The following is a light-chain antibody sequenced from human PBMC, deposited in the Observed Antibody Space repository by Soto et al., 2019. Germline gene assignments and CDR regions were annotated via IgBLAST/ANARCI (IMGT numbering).Light chain of an antibody. Sequence: QSALTQPASVSGSPGQSITISCTGTSSDVGSYNLVSWYQQHPGKAPKLMIYEVSKRPSGVSNRFSGSKSGNTASLTISGLQAEDEADYYCCSYAGSFYVFGTGTKLT. J-gene: IGLJ1*01. CDR3: CSYAGSFYV. V-gene: IGLV2-23*02. CDR1: SSDVGSYNL. CDR2: EVS.